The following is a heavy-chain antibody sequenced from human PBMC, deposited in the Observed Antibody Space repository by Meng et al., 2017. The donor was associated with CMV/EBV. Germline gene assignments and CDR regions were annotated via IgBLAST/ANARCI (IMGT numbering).Heavy chain of an antibody. Sequence: ASLKISCASSGFTFSSYWMHWVRQAPGKGLGWVSRINSDGSSTSYADSVESRFTICRDNAKNSQYLQRSSLRAEDTAVYYWAGDSRLWSNYYYYGMDVWGQGTTVTVSS. CDR3: AGDSRLWSNYYYYGMDV. D-gene: IGHD4/OR15-4a*01. J-gene: IGHJ6*02. CDR2: INSDGSST. CDR1: GFTFSSYW. V-gene: IGHV3-74*01.